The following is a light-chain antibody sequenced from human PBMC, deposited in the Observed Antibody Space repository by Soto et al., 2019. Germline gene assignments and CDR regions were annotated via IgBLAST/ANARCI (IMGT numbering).Light chain of an antibody. CDR1: QSLLHSNGYNY. V-gene: IGKV2-28*01. Sequence: DIVMTQSPLSLPVTPGEPASISCRSSQSLLHSNGYNYLDWYLQKPGQSPQLLIYLGSNRASGVPSRFSGSGSGTDFTLTFSRVEAEDVWVFYCMHTVQTPVTFVGWTKVAIK. CDR3: MHTVQTPVT. CDR2: LGS. J-gene: IGKJ4*01.